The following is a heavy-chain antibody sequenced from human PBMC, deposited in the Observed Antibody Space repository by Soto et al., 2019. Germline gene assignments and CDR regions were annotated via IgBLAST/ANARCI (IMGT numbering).Heavy chain of an antibody. CDR3: ARDPSTPSLRSYYYMDV. J-gene: IGHJ6*03. D-gene: IGHD3-16*01. CDR1: GFTFSSYS. CDR2: ISSSSSTI. Sequence: PGGSLRLSCAASGFTFSSYSMNWVRQAPGKGLEWVSYISSSSSTIYYADPVKGRFTISRDNAKNSLYLQMNSLRAEDTAVYYCARDPSTPSLRSYYYMDVWGKGTTVTVSS. V-gene: IGHV3-48*01.